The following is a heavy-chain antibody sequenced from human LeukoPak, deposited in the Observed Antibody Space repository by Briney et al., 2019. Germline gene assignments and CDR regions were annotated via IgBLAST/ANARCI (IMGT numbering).Heavy chain of an antibody. Sequence: GGSLRLSCTVSGFTLSSYEMSWIRQAPGKGLEWVSSIDYSGGSSYYADSVKGRFTISRDNAKNSLYLQMNSLRAEDTAVYYCAELGITMIGGVWGKGTTVTISS. CDR2: IDYSGGSS. CDR1: GFTLSSYE. D-gene: IGHD3-10*02. V-gene: IGHV3-48*03. CDR3: AELGITMIGGV. J-gene: IGHJ6*04.